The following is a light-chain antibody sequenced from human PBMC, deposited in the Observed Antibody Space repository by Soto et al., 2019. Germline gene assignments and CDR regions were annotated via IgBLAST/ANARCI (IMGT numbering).Light chain of an antibody. Sequence: IHMTQSPSTLSASVGDRVTITCRASQGISSYLSLYQQKPGTAPQLLIYAASTLQSGVPSRFSGSGSGTEFTLTISSLQPEDFATYYCQQLNSYPLTFGGGTKVDIK. V-gene: IGKV1-9*01. CDR2: AAS. CDR3: QQLNSYPLT. J-gene: IGKJ4*01. CDR1: QGISSY.